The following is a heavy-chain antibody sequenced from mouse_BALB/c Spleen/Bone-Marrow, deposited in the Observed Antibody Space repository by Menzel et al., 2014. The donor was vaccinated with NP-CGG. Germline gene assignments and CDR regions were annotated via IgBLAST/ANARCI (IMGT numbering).Heavy chain of an antibody. CDR2: ISSGSSTI. J-gene: IGHJ3*01. Sequence: EVQLVESGGGLVQPGGSRKLSCAASGFTFSSLGMHWVRQAPEKGLEWVAYISSGSSTIYYADTVKGRFTISRDNPKNTLFLQMTSLRSEDTAMYYCARGGNYAWFAYWGQGTLVTVSA. CDR1: GFTFSSLG. CDR3: ARGGNYAWFAY. D-gene: IGHD2-1*01. V-gene: IGHV5-17*02.